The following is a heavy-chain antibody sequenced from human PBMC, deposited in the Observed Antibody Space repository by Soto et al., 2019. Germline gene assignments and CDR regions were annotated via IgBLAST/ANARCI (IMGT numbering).Heavy chain of an antibody. CDR1: GFTFDDYA. CDR2: ISWNSGII. CDR3: AKGYSYGVLEPLGY. D-gene: IGHD5-18*01. V-gene: IGHV3-9*01. Sequence: EVQLVESGGGLVQPGRSLRLSCAASGFTFDDYAMHLVRQAPRKGLEWVSGISWNSGIIDYADSVKGRFTISRDNAKNSLYLQMKSLRAEDTALYYCAKGYSYGVLEPLGYWGQGTLVTVSS. J-gene: IGHJ4*02.